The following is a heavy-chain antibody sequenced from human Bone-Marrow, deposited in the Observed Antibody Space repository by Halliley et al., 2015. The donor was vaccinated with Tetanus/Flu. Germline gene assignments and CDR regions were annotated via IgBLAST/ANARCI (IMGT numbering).Heavy chain of an antibody. J-gene: IGHJ6*02. V-gene: IGHV4-34*01. CDR3: ARGHRVSNGWGTYYNYGMDA. Sequence: LVQPSETLTLTCAVYGGSFGDSGYYWNWCRQPPGKGLEWIGEIIPYGNINYNQSLQSRVTISVDTSKNQFSLKLSSVSAADTAVYYWARGHRVSNGWGTYYNYGMDAWGQGTAVSVSS. CDR2: IIPYGNI. D-gene: IGHD6-19*01. CDR1: GGSFGDSGYY.